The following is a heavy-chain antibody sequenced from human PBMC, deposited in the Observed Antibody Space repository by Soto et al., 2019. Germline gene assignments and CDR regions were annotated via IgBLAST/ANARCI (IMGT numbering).Heavy chain of an antibody. V-gene: IGHV3-21*06. Sequence: GGSLRLSCAASGFTFSSYSMNWVRQAPGKGLEWVSSISSSSSYIYYADSVKGRFTISRDNAKNSLYLQMNSLRAEDTAVYYCARGLEGRPAAMDYYYYMDVWGKGTTVTVSS. CDR1: GFTFSSYS. CDR2: ISSSSSYI. J-gene: IGHJ6*03. CDR3: ARGLEGRPAAMDYYYYMDV. D-gene: IGHD2-2*01.